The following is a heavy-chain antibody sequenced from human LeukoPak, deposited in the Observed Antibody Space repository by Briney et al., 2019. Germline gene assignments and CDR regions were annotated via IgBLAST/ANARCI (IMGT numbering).Heavy chain of an antibody. CDR1: GFTFTSYA. CDR2: ISGSGGST. Sequence: GGSLRLSCAASGFTFTSYAMSWVRQAPGKGLEWVSAISGSGGSTYYAGSVKGRFTISRDNSKNMLYLQMNSLRAEDTAVYYCAKEGDVDTGSLDYWGQGTLVTVSS. D-gene: IGHD5-18*01. J-gene: IGHJ4*02. V-gene: IGHV3-23*01. CDR3: AKEGDVDTGSLDY.